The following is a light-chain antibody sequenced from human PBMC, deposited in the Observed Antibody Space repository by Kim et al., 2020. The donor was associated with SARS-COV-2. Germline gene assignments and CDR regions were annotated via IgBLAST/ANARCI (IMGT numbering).Light chain of an antibody. J-gene: IGKJ2*01. CDR2: AAS. CDR3: QQSYSLPYT. Sequence: DIQMTQSPSSLSASVGDRVTITCRASQTITTYLNWYQEKTGKAPKLLIYAASFLQSGVPSRFTGSGSGTDFTLTISSLHPEDFATYYCQQSYSLPYTFGQGTKLEI. CDR1: QTITTY. V-gene: IGKV1-39*01.